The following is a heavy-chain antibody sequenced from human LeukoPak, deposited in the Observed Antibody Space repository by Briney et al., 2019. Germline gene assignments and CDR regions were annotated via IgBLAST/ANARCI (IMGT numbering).Heavy chain of an antibody. J-gene: IGHJ4*02. V-gene: IGHV1-2*02. D-gene: IGHD3-3*01. CDR3: ARSILEWLLPDY. CDR2: INPNSGGT. CDR1: GYTFTGYY. Sequence: ASVKVSCKASGYTFTGYYMHWVRQAPGQGLEWMGWINPNSGGTNYAQKFQGRVTMTRDTSISTAYMELSRLRSDDAAVYYCARSILEWLLPDYWSQGTLVTVSS.